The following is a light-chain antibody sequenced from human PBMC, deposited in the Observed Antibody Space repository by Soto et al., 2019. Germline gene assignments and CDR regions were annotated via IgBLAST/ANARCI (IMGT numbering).Light chain of an antibody. J-gene: IGLJ1*01. V-gene: IGLV2-11*01. CDR3: CSYAGSSSLDV. Sequence: QSALTQPRSVSGSPGQSVTISCTGTSSDVGAYNFVSWYQQHPGKAPKLLIYDVTKRPSGVPDRFSGSKSGNTASLTISGLQAEDKAEYYCCSYAGSSSLDVFGDGTKVTVL. CDR2: DVT. CDR1: SSDVGAYNF.